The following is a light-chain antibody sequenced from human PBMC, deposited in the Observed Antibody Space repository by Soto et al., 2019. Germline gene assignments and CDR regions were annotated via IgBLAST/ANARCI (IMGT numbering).Light chain of an antibody. V-gene: IGKV3-15*01. CDR1: QSVSTK. CDR2: GAS. Sequence: AILAASPGKTATLSCRASQSVSTKLAWYQQKPCQVPRLLINGASTRATGVPARFSGWGSGTEFTLTISSLQSEDFAVTYWQQYHNRLPITFGQGTRLEIK. J-gene: IGKJ5*01. CDR3: QQYHNRLPIT.